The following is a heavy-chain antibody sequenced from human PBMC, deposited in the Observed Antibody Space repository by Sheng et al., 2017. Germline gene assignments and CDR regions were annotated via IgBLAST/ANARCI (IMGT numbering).Heavy chain of an antibody. CDR3: AKPGAKLPRRTPYMDV. D-gene: IGHD2-15*01. CDR1: GFTFSSYG. J-gene: IGHJ6*03. V-gene: IGHV3-30*02. CDR2: IRYDGSNK. Sequence: QVQLVESGGGVVQPGGSLRLSCAASGFTFSSYGMHWVRQAPGKGLEWVAFIRYDGSNKYYADSVKGRFTISRDNSKNTLYLQMNSLRAEDTAVYYCAKPGAKLPRRTPYMDVWGKGTTVTVSS.